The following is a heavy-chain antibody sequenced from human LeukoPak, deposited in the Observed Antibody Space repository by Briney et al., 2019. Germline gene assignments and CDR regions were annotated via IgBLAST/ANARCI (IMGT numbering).Heavy chain of an antibody. Sequence: GRSLRLSCAASGFTFSSFAMNWVRQAPGKGLEWVSSISGRGGSTYYADSVKGRFTISRDNSKNTLYLQMNSLRAEDTAIYYCAKSGSHYDFWSGYLVWGQGTLVTVSS. CDR2: ISGRGGST. J-gene: IGHJ4*02. CDR3: AKSGSHYDFWSGYLV. D-gene: IGHD3-3*01. CDR1: GFTFSSFA. V-gene: IGHV3-23*01.